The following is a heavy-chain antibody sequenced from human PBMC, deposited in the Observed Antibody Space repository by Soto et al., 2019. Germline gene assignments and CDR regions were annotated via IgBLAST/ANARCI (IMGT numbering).Heavy chain of an antibody. CDR1: GGTISSYA. J-gene: IGHJ4*02. D-gene: IGHD6-13*01. CDR3: EGRYRSPSDY. V-gene: IGHV1-69*12. CDR2: IIPMFGTP. Sequence: QVQLVQSGAEVKKPGSSVKVSCKASGGTISSYAISWVRQAPGQGLEWMGGIIPMFGTPNYAQKFQGRVTTTADESTSTVYMELSSLRSEDTAVYYCEGRYRSPSDYWGQGTLVTVSS.